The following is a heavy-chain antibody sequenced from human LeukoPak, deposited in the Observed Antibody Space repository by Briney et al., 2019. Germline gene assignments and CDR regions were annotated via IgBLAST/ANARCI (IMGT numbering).Heavy chain of an antibody. J-gene: IGHJ4*02. CDR3: ARDLPVSGAYHQFDS. CDR1: GFTFSSDR. Sequence: GGSLRLSCVASGFTFSSDRMNWVRQALAKGLEGVSTIYSGSDYIYYADSVKGRFTISRDNAKNSLYLQMNSLRAEDTAIYYCARDLPVSGAYHQFDSWGQGTLVTVSS. D-gene: IGHD4/OR15-4a*01. V-gene: IGHV3-21*01. CDR2: IYSGSDYI.